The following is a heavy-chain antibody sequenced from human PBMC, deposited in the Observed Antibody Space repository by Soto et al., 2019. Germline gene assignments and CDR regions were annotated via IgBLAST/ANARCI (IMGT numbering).Heavy chain of an antibody. CDR3: ARVTSWFGELFIY. V-gene: IGHV4-4*02. D-gene: IGHD3-10*01. CDR2: IYHSGST. J-gene: IGHJ4*02. CDR1: GGSISSSNW. Sequence: PSETLSLTCAVSGGSISSSNWWSWARQPPGKGLEWIGEIYHSGSTNYNPSLKSRVTISVDKSKNQFSLKLSSVTAADTAVYYCARVTSWFGELFIYWGQGTLVTVSS.